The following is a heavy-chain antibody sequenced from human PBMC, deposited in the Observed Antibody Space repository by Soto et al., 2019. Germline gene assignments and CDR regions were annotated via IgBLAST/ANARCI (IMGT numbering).Heavy chain of an antibody. D-gene: IGHD6-13*01. CDR2: IYYSGST. CDR3: ARAKAPLYSSSWYWFDP. J-gene: IGHJ5*02. Sequence: NPSETLSLTCTVSGGSISSYYWSWIRQPPGKGLEWIGYIYYSGSTNYNPSIKSRVTISVDTSKNQFSLKLSSVTAADTAVYYCARAKAPLYSSSWYWFDPWGQGTLVTVSS. V-gene: IGHV4-59*08. CDR1: GGSISSYY.